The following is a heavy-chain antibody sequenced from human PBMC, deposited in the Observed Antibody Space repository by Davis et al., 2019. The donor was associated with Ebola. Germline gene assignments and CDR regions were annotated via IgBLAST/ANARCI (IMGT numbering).Heavy chain of an antibody. J-gene: IGHJ4*02. CDR2: IRSKAYGGTT. CDR3: TRVLDSSSYYYALFPDY. D-gene: IGHD3-22*01. CDR1: GFTFGDYA. Sequence: PGGSLRLSCTASGFTFGDYAMSWVRQAPGKGLEGVGFIRSKAYGGTTEYAASVKGRFTISRDDSKSIAYLQMNSLKTEDTAVYYCTRVLDSSSYYYALFPDYWGQGTLVTVSS. V-gene: IGHV3-49*04.